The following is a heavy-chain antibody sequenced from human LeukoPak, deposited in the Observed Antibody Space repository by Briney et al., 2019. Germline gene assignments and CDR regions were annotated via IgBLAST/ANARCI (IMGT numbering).Heavy chain of an antibody. J-gene: IGHJ4*02. CDR2: INPNSGGT. Sequence: ASVKVSCKASGYTFTGYYMHWVRQAPGQGLEWMGWINPNSGGTNYAQQFQGRVTMTRDTSISTAYMELSRLRSDDTAVYYCARDLLGPSAYYFDYWGQGTLVTVSS. CDR1: GYTFTGYY. V-gene: IGHV1-2*02. CDR3: ARDLLGPSAYYFDY. D-gene: IGHD2-15*01.